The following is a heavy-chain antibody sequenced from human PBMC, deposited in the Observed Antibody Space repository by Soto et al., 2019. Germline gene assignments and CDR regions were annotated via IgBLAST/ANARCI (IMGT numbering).Heavy chain of an antibody. CDR3: ARDSLLRDYYYYYGMDV. V-gene: IGHV1-2*02. CDR1: GYTFTGYY. D-gene: IGHD3-3*01. Sequence: VASVKVSCKASGYTFTGYYMHWVRQAPGQGLEWMGWINPNSGGTNYAQKFQGRVTMTRDTSISTAYMELSRLRSDDTAAYYCARDSLLRDYYYYYGMDVWGQGTTVTVSS. CDR2: INPNSGGT. J-gene: IGHJ6*02.